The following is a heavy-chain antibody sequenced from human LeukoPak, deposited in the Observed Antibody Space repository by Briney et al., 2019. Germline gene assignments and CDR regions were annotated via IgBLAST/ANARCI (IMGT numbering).Heavy chain of an antibody. Sequence: GGSLRLSCAASGVTFIRYAMTWVRQAPGKGLEWGSSFSGSGGSTYYVDSGKGRFTNYRDNSKNTLYLQMNSERAEDTAVYYCAKDHDTGSLDYGGRGTRVPVSS. CDR3: AKDHDTGSLDY. CDR2: FSGSGGST. V-gene: IGHV3-23*01. CDR1: GVTFIRYA. J-gene: IGHJ4*02. D-gene: IGHD1-26*01.